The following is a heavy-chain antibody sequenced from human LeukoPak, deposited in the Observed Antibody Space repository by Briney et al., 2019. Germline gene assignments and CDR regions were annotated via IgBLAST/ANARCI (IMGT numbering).Heavy chain of an antibody. CDR1: GFTFSTYA. CDR3: ASSGGSVYYFDY. Sequence: PGGSLRLSCAASGFTFSTYAMSWVRQAPGKGLEWVSSISGSGGNTYYADSVKGRFTISRDNSKNTMYLQMSSLRAEDTAVYYCASSGGSVYYFDYWGQETLVTVSS. CDR2: ISGSGGNT. D-gene: IGHD3-10*01. V-gene: IGHV3-23*01. J-gene: IGHJ4*02.